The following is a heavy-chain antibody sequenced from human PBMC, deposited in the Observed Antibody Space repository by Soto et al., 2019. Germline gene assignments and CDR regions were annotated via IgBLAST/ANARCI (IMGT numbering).Heavy chain of an antibody. J-gene: IGHJ3*02. CDR1: GGTFSSYT. CDR2: IIPILGIA. CDR3: AQRRLDCSGGSCYSDAFDI. Sequence: ASVKVSCKASGGTFSSYTISWVRQAPGQGLEWMGRIIPILGIANYAQKFQGRVTITADKSTSTAYMELSSLRSEDTAVYYCAQRRLDCSGGSCYSDAFDIWGQGTMVTVSS. V-gene: IGHV1-69*02. D-gene: IGHD2-15*01.